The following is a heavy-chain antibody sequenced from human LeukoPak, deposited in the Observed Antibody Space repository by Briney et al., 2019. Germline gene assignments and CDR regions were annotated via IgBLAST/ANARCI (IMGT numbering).Heavy chain of an antibody. CDR2: ISYDGSNK. V-gene: IGHV3-30*18. CDR3: AKDQGGDYYGMDV. Sequence: PGGSLRLSCAASGFTFSSYGMHWVHQAPGKGLEWVAVISYDGSNKYYADSVKGRFTISRDNSKNTLYLQMNSLRAEDTAVYYCAKDQGGDYYGMDVWGQGTTVTVSS. J-gene: IGHJ6*02. D-gene: IGHD3-16*01. CDR1: GFTFSSYG.